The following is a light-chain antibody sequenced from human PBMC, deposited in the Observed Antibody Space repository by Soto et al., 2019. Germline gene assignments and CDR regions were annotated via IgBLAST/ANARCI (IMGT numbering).Light chain of an antibody. CDR1: QSISSY. J-gene: IGKJ1*01. V-gene: IGKV1-39*01. Sequence: DIQMTQSPSSLSASVGDRVTITCRASQSISSYLNWYQQKSGEAPKLLIYVASSLQSGVPSRVSGSGSGTDFTLTISSLQPEDFATYYCQQSYSTPWTFGQGTKVEVK. CDR2: VAS. CDR3: QQSYSTPWT.